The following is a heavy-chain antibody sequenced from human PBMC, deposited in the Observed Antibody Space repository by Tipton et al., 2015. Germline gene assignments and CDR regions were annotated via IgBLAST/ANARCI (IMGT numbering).Heavy chain of an antibody. J-gene: IGHJ6*02. CDR2: ISYSGST. CDR3: ARDLEHGMDV. Sequence: TLSLTCTVSGGSVNSANYYWSWIRQPPGKGLEWIGYISYSGSTHYNPSLKSRITISLNTSKNQFSLKMSSVTAADTAVYFCARDLEHGMDVWGQGTTVTVS. CDR1: GGSVNSANYY. V-gene: IGHV4-61*01.